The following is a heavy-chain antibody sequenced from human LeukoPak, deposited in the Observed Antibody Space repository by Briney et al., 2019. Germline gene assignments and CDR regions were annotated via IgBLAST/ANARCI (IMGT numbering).Heavy chain of an antibody. CDR1: GFTFSSYS. D-gene: IGHD1-14*01. V-gene: IGHV3-48*02. J-gene: IGHJ4*01. Sequence: GGSLRLSCSASGFTFSSYSMDWVRQAPGKGLEWLSYITSSSGTIYYADSVKGRFTVSRDNAKNSLYLQMNSLRDEDTAVYYCAKDRTTLIDYWGQGIQVTVSS. CDR2: ITSSSGTI. CDR3: AKDRTTLIDY.